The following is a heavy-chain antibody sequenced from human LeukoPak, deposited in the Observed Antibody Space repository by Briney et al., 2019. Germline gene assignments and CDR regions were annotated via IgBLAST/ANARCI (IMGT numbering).Heavy chain of an antibody. Sequence: GSLRLSCAASGFTFSSYAMHWVRQAPGKGLEYVSAISSIGGSTYYADSVKGRFTISRDNSKNTLYLQMGSLRAEDMAVYYCARGDGPRQYYFDYWGQGTLVTVSS. CDR1: GFTFSSYA. CDR3: ARGDGPRQYYFDY. J-gene: IGHJ4*02. CDR2: ISSIGGST. D-gene: IGHD1-1*01. V-gene: IGHV3-64*02.